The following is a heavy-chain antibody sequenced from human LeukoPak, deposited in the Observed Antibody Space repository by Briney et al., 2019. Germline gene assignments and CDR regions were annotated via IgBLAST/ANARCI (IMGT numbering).Heavy chain of an antibody. V-gene: IGHV3-74*01. CDR1: GFTFRSYW. Sequence: GGSLRLSCAASGFTFRSYWMHWVRQGPGKGLVWVSSINSDGSSTYYADSVKGRFTISRDNAKNSLNLQMNSLRAEDTAVYYCARDSGYSGYSDYWGQGTLVTVSS. D-gene: IGHD5-12*01. CDR2: INSDGSST. J-gene: IGHJ4*02. CDR3: ARDSGYSGYSDY.